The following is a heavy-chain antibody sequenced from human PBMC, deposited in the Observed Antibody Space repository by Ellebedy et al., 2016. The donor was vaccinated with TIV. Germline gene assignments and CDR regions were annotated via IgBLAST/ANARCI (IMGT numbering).Heavy chain of an antibody. V-gene: IGHV3-23*01. CDR1: GVTFKDYV. J-gene: IGHJ4*02. Sequence: PGGSLRLSCAGSGVTFKDYVMSWVRQAPGKGLEWVSAIYGTDEITYYADSVKGRFTISRDKFENTIYLQMNGLRADDTAVYYCVKPHNWNDFDYWGQGALVAVSS. D-gene: IGHD1-20*01. CDR3: VKPHNWNDFDY. CDR2: IYGTDEIT.